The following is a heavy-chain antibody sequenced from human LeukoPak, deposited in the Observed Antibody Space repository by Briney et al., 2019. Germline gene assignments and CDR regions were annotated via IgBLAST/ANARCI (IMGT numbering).Heavy chain of an antibody. D-gene: IGHD5-18*01. CDR1: GFSFSSYG. CDR2: IRYDGSNK. V-gene: IGHV3-30*02. CDR3: AKEGAWIQPKYMDV. J-gene: IGHJ6*03. Sequence: GGSLRLSCAGSGFSFSSYGMHWVRQAPGKGLEWVAFIRYDGSNKYYADSVKGRFTISRDNSKNTLYLQMNSLRAEDTAVYYCAKEGAWIQPKYMDVWGKGTTVTISS.